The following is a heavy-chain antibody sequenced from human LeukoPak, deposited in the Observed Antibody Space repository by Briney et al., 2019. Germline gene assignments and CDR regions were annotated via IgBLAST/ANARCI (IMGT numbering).Heavy chain of an antibody. CDR1: GGSISSGSYY. D-gene: IGHD2-2*01. V-gene: IGHV4-61*02. Sequence: SQTLSLTCTVSGGSISSGSYYWSWIRQPAGKGLEWIGRIYTSGSTNYNPSLKSRVTISVDTSRNQFSLKLSSVTAADTAVYYCARVSSVVVPAARGRIYNWFDPWGQGTLVTVSS. J-gene: IGHJ5*02. CDR2: IYTSGST. CDR3: ARVSSVVVPAARGRIYNWFDP.